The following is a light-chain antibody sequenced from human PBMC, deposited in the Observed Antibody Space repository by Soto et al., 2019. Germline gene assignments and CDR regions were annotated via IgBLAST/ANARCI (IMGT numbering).Light chain of an antibody. V-gene: IGLV2-11*01. CDR2: DVS. CDR3: CSYAGSYTGV. CDR1: SSDVGGYNY. J-gene: IGLJ3*02. Sequence: QSVLTQPRSVSGSPGQSVTISCTGTSSDVGGYNYVSWYQHHPGKAPKLVICDVSKRPSGVPDRFSGSKSGNTASLTISGLQAEDEADYYCCSYAGSYTGVFGGGTQLTVL.